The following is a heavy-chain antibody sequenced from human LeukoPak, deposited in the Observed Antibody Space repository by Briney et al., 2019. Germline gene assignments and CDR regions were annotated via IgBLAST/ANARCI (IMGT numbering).Heavy chain of an antibody. V-gene: IGHV3-30*18. CDR3: ANGGEYYYDSSGYYY. CDR1: AFIFNNYY. CDR2: ISYDGSNK. J-gene: IGHJ4*02. D-gene: IGHD3-22*01. Sequence: PGGSLRLSCAASAFIFNNYYMSWIRQAPGKGLEWVAVISYDGSNKYYADSVKGRFTISRDNSKNTLYLQMNSLRAEDTAVYYCANGGEYYYDSSGYYYWGQGTLVTVSS.